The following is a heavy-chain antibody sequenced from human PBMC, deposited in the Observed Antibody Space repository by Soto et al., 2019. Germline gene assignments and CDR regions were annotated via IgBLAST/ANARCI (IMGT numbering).Heavy chain of an antibody. V-gene: IGHV4-61*01. D-gene: IGHD2-8*01. CDR2: IYYSGST. CDR3: VCQVDEAANDIYY. J-gene: IGHJ4*01. CDR1: GGSVSSGSYY. Sequence: SETLSLTCTVSGGSVSSGSYYWSWIRQPPGKGLEWIGYIYYSGSTNYNPSLKSRVTISVDTSKNQFSLKLSSVTAADTAVYYCVCQVDEAANDIYYCAQRNPVTVSS.